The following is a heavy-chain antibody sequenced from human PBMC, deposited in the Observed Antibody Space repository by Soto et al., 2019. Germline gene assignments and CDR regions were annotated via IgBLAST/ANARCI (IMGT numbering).Heavy chain of an antibody. CDR1: GGTFSSYP. V-gene: IGHV1-69*02. CDR3: ARPTSTGTTSGYYFDY. Sequence: QVQLVQSGAEVKKPGSSVKVSCKASGGTFSSYPISWVRQPPGQGLEWMGRIIPILDITDYAQRFQGRITITADKSTSTAYMELSSLSSDDTAVYYCARPTSTGTTSGYYFDYWGQGTLVTVSS. D-gene: IGHD1-7*01. J-gene: IGHJ4*02. CDR2: IIPILDIT.